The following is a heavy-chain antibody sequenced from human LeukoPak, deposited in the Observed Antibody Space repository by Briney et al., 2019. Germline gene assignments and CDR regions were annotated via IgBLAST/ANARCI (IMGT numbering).Heavy chain of an antibody. CDR2: ISSSGSTI. CDR3: ARDWDSGYDTYYFDY. Sequence: PGGSLRLSCAASGFTFRTYEMNWVRQAPGKGLEWASYISSSGSTIYYADSVKGRFTISRDNAKNSLYLQMNSLRAEDTAVYYCARDWDSGYDTYYFDYWGQGTLVTVSS. V-gene: IGHV3-48*03. J-gene: IGHJ4*02. D-gene: IGHD5-12*01. CDR1: GFTFRTYE.